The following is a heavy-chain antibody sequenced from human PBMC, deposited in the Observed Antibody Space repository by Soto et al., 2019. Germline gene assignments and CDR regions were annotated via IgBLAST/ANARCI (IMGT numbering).Heavy chain of an antibody. CDR3: ARRSGSYPSYRLDV. CDR1: GYSFISYW. J-gene: IGHJ6*02. D-gene: IGHD1-26*01. CDR2: IYPGDSDT. V-gene: IGHV5-51*01. Sequence: PRESLKISCKGSGYSFISYWIGWVRQMPGKGLEWMGIIYPGDSDTRYSPSFQGQVTISDDKSIGTAYLQWSSLKASDTAVYYCARRSGSYPSYRLDVWGQGTTVTVSS.